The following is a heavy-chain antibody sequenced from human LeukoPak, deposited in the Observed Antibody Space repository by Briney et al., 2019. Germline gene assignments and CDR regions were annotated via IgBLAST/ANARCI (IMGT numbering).Heavy chain of an antibody. J-gene: IGHJ4*02. CDR3: ARPVGGSGYDYYFDY. CDR2: VYYSGST. D-gene: IGHD5-12*01. V-gene: IGHV4-61*05. CDR1: GGSITSYSISSYY. Sequence: PSETLSLTCTVSGGSITSYSISSYYWTWIRQPPGKALEWIGYVYYSGSTNYTPSLKSRVTISVDTSKNQFSLKLSSVTAADTAVYYCARPVGGSGYDYYFDYWGQGTLVTVSS.